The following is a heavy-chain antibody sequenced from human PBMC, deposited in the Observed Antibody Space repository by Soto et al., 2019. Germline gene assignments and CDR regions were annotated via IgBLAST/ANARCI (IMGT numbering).Heavy chain of an antibody. J-gene: IGHJ6*02. CDR1: GFTFSHYV. D-gene: IGHD2-21*01. CDR3: AKVRATYLSASYFCYGLDV. V-gene: IGHV3-23*01. Sequence: EVQLLESGGGLVRPGGSLRLSCAASGFTFSHYVLSWVRQAPGRGLEWVSSISGSGSSVYLADSVRGRFAMSRDLSTNTVSLQMNSLRVEDTAIYYCAKVRATYLSASYFCYGLDVWGQGTTVTVSS. CDR2: ISGSGSSV.